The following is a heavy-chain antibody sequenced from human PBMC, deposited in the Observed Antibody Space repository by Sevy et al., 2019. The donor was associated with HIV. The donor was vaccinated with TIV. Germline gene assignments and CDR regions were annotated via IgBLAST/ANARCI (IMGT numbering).Heavy chain of an antibody. Sequence: GGSLRLSCAASGFTFSSYGMHWVRQTPGKGLEWVAVIWYDGSSKYYADSVKGRFTISRDNSKNTLYLQMNSLRAEDTAVYYCAGDKLPPVMVTMVRGALSYYFDSWGQGSLVTVSS. V-gene: IGHV3-33*01. CDR2: IWYDGSSK. J-gene: IGHJ4*02. D-gene: IGHD3-10*01. CDR3: AGDKLPPVMVTMVRGALSYYFDS. CDR1: GFTFSSYG.